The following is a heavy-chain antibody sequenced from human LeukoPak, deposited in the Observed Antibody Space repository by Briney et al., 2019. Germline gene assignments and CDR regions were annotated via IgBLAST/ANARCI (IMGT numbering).Heavy chain of an antibody. Sequence: GGSLRLSFAASGFTFSSYGMHWVRQAPGKGLEWVAVISYDGSNKYYADSVKGRFTISRDNSKNTLYLQMNSLRAEDTAVYYCAKDFCGGDCYSKYFQHWGQGTLVTVSS. V-gene: IGHV3-30*18. CDR3: AKDFCGGDCYSKYFQH. CDR1: GFTFSSYG. CDR2: ISYDGSNK. J-gene: IGHJ1*01. D-gene: IGHD2-21*02.